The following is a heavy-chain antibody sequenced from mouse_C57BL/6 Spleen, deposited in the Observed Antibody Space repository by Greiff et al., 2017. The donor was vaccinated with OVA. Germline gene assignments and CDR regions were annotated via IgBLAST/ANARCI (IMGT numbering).Heavy chain of an antibody. J-gene: IGHJ2*01. Sequence: VQLKESGGGLVKPGGSLKLSCAASGFTFSSYAMSWVRQTPEKRLEWVATISDGGSYTYYPDNVKGRFTISKDNAKNNLYLQMSHLKSEDTAMXYCAREGIYSIYFDYWGQGTTLTVSS. V-gene: IGHV5-4*01. CDR3: AREGIYSIYFDY. D-gene: IGHD2-5*01. CDR2: ISDGGSYT. CDR1: GFTFSSYA.